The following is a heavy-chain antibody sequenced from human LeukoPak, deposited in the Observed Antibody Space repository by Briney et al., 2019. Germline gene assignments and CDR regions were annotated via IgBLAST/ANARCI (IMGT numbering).Heavy chain of an antibody. CDR1: GFTFDDYA. D-gene: IGHD6-6*01. CDR2: ISWNSGSI. J-gene: IGHJ5*02. V-gene: IGHV3-9*01. Sequence: GRSLRLSCAASGFTFDDYAMHWVRQAPGKGPEWVSGISWNSGSIGYADSVKGRFTISRDNAKNSLYLQMNSLRAEDTALYYCAKDPSYSSSSPWFDPWGQGTLVTVSS. CDR3: AKDPSYSSSSPWFDP.